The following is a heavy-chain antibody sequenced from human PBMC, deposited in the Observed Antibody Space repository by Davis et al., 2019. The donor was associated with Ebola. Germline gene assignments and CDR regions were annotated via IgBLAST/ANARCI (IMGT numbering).Heavy chain of an antibody. Sequence: AASVKVSCKASGYTFTSYGISWVRQAPGQGLEWMGRIIPILGIANYAQKFQGRVTITADKSTSTAYMELSSLRSEDTAVYYCAHLGPQRYCSGGGCHGYLDYWGQGTLVTVSS. D-gene: IGHD2-15*01. J-gene: IGHJ4*02. CDR2: IIPILGIA. CDR3: AHLGPQRYCSGGGCHGYLDY. CDR1: GYTFTSYG. V-gene: IGHV1-69*04.